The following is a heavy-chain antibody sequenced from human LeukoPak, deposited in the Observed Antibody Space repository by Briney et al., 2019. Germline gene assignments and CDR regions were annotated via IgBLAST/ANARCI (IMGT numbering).Heavy chain of an antibody. CDR1: GFTVSSNY. CDR2: IYSGGST. D-gene: IGHD2-15*01. Sequence: PGGSLRLSCAASGFTVSSNYMSWVRQAPGKGLEWVSVIYSGGSTYYADSVKGRFTISRDNSKNTLYLQMNSLRAEDTAVYYCASGVVADAFDIWGQGTMVTVSS. V-gene: IGHV3-53*01. J-gene: IGHJ3*02. CDR3: ASGVVADAFDI.